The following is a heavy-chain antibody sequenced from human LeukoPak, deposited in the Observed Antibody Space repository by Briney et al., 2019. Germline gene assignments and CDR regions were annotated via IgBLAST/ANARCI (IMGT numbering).Heavy chain of an antibody. CDR2: INHSGST. CDR3: ARLRPQLVLKAPLGSYWFDP. Sequence: SDTLSLTCAVYGGFFSGYYWSWLRQPPGKGLEWLGEINHSGSTNYNPSLTSRVTISVHTSKNQFSLKLRSVTAADTAVYYCARLRPQLVLKAPLGSYWFDPWGQGTLVTVSS. V-gene: IGHV4-34*01. CDR1: GGFFSGYY. D-gene: IGHD6-13*01. J-gene: IGHJ5*02.